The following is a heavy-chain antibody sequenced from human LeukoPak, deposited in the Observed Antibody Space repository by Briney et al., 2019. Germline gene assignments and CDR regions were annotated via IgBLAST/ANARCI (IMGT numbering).Heavy chain of an antibody. V-gene: IGHV1-18*01. CDR3: ARQVLIVGGRYGMDV. D-gene: IGHD3-22*01. CDR2: ISAYNGNT. J-gene: IGHJ6*02. CDR1: GYTFTSYG. Sequence: ASVTVSCKASGYTFTSYGISWVRQAPGQGLEWMGWISAYNGNTNYAQKLQGRVTMTTDTSTSTAYMELRSPRSDDTAVYYCARQVLIVGGRYGMDVWGQGTTVTVSS.